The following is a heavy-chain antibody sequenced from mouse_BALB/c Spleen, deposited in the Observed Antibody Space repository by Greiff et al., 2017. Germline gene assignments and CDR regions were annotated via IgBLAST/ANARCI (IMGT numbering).Heavy chain of an antibody. Sequence: QVQLQQPGAELVRPGASVKLSCKASGYTFTSYWINWVKQRPGQGLEWIGNIYPSDSYTNYNQKFKDKATLTVDKSSSTAYMQLSSPTSEDSAVYYCTRSGLGGFAYWGQGTLVTVSA. V-gene: IGHV1-69*02. J-gene: IGHJ3*01. D-gene: IGHD4-1*01. CDR1: GYTFTSYW. CDR2: IYPSDSYT. CDR3: TRSGLGGFAY.